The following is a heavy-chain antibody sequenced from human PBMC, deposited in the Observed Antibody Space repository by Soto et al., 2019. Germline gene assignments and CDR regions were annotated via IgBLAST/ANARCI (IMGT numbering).Heavy chain of an antibody. V-gene: IGHV2-26*01. CDR1: GFSLSKDTMG. J-gene: IGHJ4*02. CDR3: ARVLDCGGDCYVLDY. Sequence: SGPTLVNPTETLTLTCTVSGFSLSKDTMGVSWIRQPPGKALEWLAHIFWNDEKAYGTSLKSRLTMSKDTSKGQVVLTMTNVDPVDAATYYCARVLDCGGDCYVLDYWGQGTLVTVSS. CDR2: IFWNDEK. D-gene: IGHD2-21*02.